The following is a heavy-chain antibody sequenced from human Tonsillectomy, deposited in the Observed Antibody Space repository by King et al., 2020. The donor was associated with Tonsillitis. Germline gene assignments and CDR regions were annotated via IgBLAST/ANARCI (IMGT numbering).Heavy chain of an antibody. Sequence: VQLVESGGGVVQPGRSLRLSCAASGFIFSSYGMHWVCQAPGKGLEWVAVISDDGNNKWYADSVKGRFTISRDNSKNTLYLQMDRLRAEDTAVFYCAKEDWRSSTSCFDHWGQGTLVTVSS. J-gene: IGHJ4*02. D-gene: IGHD2-2*01. CDR1: GFIFSSYG. CDR3: AKEDWRSSTSCFDH. V-gene: IGHV3-30*18. CDR2: ISDDGNNK.